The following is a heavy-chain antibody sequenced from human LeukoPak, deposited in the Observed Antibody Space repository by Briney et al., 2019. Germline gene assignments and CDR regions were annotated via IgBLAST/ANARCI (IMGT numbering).Heavy chain of an antibody. CDR1: GFSLTTSGMP. CDR3: GHGGPPFDY. J-gene: IGHJ4*02. CDR2: IYWNDDK. Sequence: ESGPTLWKPTQTLTLTCTFSGFSLTTSGMPVGGIRQPSGKALGWLAHIYWNDDKRYSPSQQSSLTITNNSTNTQVVLTITSVDHVETGTYYCGHGGPPFDYGGQGHLVTVSA. D-gene: IGHD3-16*01. V-gene: IGHV2-5*01.